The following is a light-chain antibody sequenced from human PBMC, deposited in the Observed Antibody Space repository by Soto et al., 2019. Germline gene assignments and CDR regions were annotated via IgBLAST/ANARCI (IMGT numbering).Light chain of an antibody. CDR3: QQYKSSST. J-gene: IGKJ1*01. V-gene: IGKV1-5*03. CDR2: KAS. Sequence: IQVTKSASALSATVGDTVTITCRASESISIWLAWYQQKPGKAPNLLINKASSLQSEVPSRFSGSGSGTEFTLTITSLQPDDFGVYYCQQYKSSSTFGQGTKVDI. CDR1: ESISIW.